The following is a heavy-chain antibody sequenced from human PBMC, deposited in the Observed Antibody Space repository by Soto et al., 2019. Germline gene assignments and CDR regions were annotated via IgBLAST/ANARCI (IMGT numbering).Heavy chain of an antibody. Sequence: GGSLRLSCAASGFTFSSYSMNWVRQAPGKGLEWVSSISSSSSYIYYADSVKGRFTISRDNAKNSLYLQMNSLRAEDTAVYYCARVPGGPYYYDSSGYSRGDYWGQGTLVTVSS. V-gene: IGHV3-21*01. J-gene: IGHJ4*02. CDR1: GFTFSSYS. CDR3: ARVPGGPYYYDSSGYSRGDY. D-gene: IGHD3-22*01. CDR2: ISSSSSYI.